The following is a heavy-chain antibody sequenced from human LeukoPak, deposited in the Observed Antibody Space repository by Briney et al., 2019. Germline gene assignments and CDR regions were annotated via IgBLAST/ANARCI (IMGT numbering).Heavy chain of an antibody. CDR2: ISGSGGST. Sequence: GGSLRLSCAASGFTFSSYAMSWVRQAPGKGLEWVSAISGSGGSTYYADSVKGRFTISRDNSKNTLYLQMNSLRAEDTAVYYCAKDHGYYYDSSGYPNYWGQGTLVTVSS. CDR1: GFTFSSYA. J-gene: IGHJ4*02. D-gene: IGHD3-22*01. CDR3: AKDHGYYYDSSGYPNY. V-gene: IGHV3-23*01.